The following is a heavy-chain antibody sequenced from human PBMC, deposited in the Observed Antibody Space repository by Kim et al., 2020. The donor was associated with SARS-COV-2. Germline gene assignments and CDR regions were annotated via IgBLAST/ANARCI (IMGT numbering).Heavy chain of an antibody. Sequence: GGSLRLSCAVSGFTFSTYAMSWVRQAPARGLEWVSGISGSGGYTNYADSVKGRFTISRDNSKNTLYLQMNSLRAEDTAVYYCAKSRGLAQTGNYYFDYWGQGTLVTVSS. CDR3: AKSRGLAQTGNYYFDY. V-gene: IGHV3-23*01. CDR2: ISGSGGYT. CDR1: GFTFSTYA. D-gene: IGHD3-16*01. J-gene: IGHJ4*02.